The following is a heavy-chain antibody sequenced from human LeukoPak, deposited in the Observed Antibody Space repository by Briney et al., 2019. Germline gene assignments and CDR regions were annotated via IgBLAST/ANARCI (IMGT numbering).Heavy chain of an antibody. J-gene: IGHJ4*02. CDR2: IYYSGST. D-gene: IGHD3-10*01. V-gene: IGHV4-59*01. CDR1: GGSISSYY. Sequence: PSETLSLTCTVSGGSISSYYWSWIRQPPGKGLEWIGYIYYSGSTNYNPSLKSRVTISVDTSKNQFSLKLSSVTAADTAVYYCARERESSFDYWGQGTLVTVSS. CDR3: ARERESSFDY.